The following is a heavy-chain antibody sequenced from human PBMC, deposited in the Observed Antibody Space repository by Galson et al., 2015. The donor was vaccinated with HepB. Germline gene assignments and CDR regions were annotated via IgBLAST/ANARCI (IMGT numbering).Heavy chain of an antibody. CDR2: INPNSGGT. CDR1: GYTFTGYY. V-gene: IGHV1-2*06. CDR3: ARDMGELLGYYYYGMDV. D-gene: IGHD1-26*01. Sequence: SVKVSCKASGYTFTGYYMHWVRQAPGQGLEWMGRINPNSGGTNYAQKFQGRVTMTRDTSISTAYMELSRLRSDDTAVYYCARDMGELLGYYYYGMDVWGQGTTVTVSS. J-gene: IGHJ6*02.